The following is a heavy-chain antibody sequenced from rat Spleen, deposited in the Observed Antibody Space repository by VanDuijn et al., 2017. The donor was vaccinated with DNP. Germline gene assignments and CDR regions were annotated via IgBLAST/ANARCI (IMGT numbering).Heavy chain of an antibody. J-gene: IGHJ2*01. V-gene: IGHV3-1*01. Sequence: EVQLQESGPGLVKPSQSLSLTCSVTGYSITSDYWGWIRKFPGNKMAWIGHISYSGRTTYNPSLKSLISISRDTSKNQFFLQLNSVTSEDTATYYCARRGGYRDSYALDYWGQGVMVTVSS. D-gene: IGHD1-12*01. CDR2: ISYSGRT. CDR3: ARRGGYRDSYALDY. CDR1: GYSITSDY.